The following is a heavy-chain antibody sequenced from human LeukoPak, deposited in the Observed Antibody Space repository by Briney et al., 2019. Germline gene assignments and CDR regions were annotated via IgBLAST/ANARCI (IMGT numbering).Heavy chain of an antibody. CDR2: ISSSGSTI. CDR1: GFTFSSYE. D-gene: IGHD6-13*01. CDR3: ARASYSSSWYDYSDY. J-gene: IGHJ4*02. V-gene: IGHV3-48*03. Sequence: GGSLRLSCAASGFTFSSYEMNWVRQAPGKGLEWVSYISSSGSTIYYADSVKGRFTISRDNAKNSLYLQMNSLRAEDTAVYYCARASYSSSWYDYSDYWGQGTLVTVSS.